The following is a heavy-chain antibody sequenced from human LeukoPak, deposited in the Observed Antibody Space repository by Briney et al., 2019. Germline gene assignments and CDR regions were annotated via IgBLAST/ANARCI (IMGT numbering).Heavy chain of an antibody. CDR2: IYTSGST. V-gene: IGHV4-4*07. Sequence: SGTLSLTCTVSGGSISSYYWSWIRQPAGKGLEWIGRIYTSGSTNYNPSLKSRVTMSVDTSKNQFSLKLSSVTAADTAVYYCARAAGARYYDEVDNWFDPWGQGTLVTVSS. CDR3: ARAAGARYYDEVDNWFDP. J-gene: IGHJ5*02. D-gene: IGHD3-22*01. CDR1: GGSISSYY.